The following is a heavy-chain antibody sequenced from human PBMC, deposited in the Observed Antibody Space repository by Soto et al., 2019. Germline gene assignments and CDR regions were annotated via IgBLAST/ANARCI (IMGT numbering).Heavy chain of an antibody. Sequence: EVQLVESGGGLVKPGGSLRLSCAASGFTFSSYSMNWVRQAPGKGLEWVSSISSSSSYIYYADSVKGRFTIPRDNAKNSLYLQMNSLRAEDTAVYYCARDPSSMVRGVISNNWFDPWGQGTLVTVSS. CDR3: ARDPSSMVRGVISNNWFDP. J-gene: IGHJ5*02. CDR1: GFTFSSYS. CDR2: ISSSSSYI. V-gene: IGHV3-21*01. D-gene: IGHD3-10*01.